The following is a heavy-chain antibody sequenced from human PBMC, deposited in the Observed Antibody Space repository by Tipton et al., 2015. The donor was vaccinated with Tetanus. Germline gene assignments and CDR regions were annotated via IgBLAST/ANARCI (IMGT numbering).Heavy chain of an antibody. CDR3: ARRYSSGWRDAFDI. CDR2: TYYRSKWYN. CDR1: GDSVSSSSAA. D-gene: IGHD6-19*01. V-gene: IGHV6-1*01. J-gene: IGHJ3*02. Sequence: TLSLTCAISGDSVSSSSAAWNWIRQSPSRGLEWLGRTYYRSKWYNDYAVSVKSRITINPDTSKNQFSLQLNSVTPEDTAVYYCARRYSSGWRDAFDIWGQGTMVTVSS.